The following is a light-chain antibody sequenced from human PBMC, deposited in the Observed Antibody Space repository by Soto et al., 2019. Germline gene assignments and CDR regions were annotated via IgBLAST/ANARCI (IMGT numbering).Light chain of an antibody. CDR1: SSDVGGYNF. J-gene: IGLJ3*02. Sequence: QSVLTQTASVSGSPGQSITMSCTGTSSDVGGYNFVSWYQQHPGKAPKLIVHEVANRLSGVSGRFSGSKSGNTAFLTISGLQAEDEAVYYCCSHSSGITWMFGGGTKVTVL. CDR3: CSHSSGITWM. V-gene: IGLV2-14*03. CDR2: EVA.